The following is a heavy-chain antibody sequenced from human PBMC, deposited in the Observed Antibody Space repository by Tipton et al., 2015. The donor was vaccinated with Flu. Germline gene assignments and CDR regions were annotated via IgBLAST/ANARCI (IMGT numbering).Heavy chain of an antibody. Sequence: LRLSCTVSGGSISSSYWTWLRQPAGKGLEWVGRFYSSGINNYDPSLKSRVSMSIDTSKNQFSLKLTSVTAADTAVYYCAREGSARGLDFWGQGTLVTVSS. D-gene: IGHD3-10*01. CDR2: FYSSGIN. V-gene: IGHV4-4*07. CDR3: AREGSARGLDF. J-gene: IGHJ4*02. CDR1: GGSISSSY.